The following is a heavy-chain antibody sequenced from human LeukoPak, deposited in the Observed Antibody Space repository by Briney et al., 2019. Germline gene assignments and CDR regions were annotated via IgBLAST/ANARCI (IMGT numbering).Heavy chain of an antibody. CDR1: GYSISSGYY. J-gene: IGHJ4*02. Sequence: SETLSLTCTVSGYSISSGYYWGWIRQPPGKGLEWIGTIYHSGSTYYKPSLKSRVTISVDTSKNQFSLKLSSVTAADTAVYYCARVEWGTTSPRFDYWGQGTLVTVSS. CDR3: ARVEWGTTSPRFDY. D-gene: IGHD1-7*01. V-gene: IGHV4-38-2*02. CDR2: IYHSGST.